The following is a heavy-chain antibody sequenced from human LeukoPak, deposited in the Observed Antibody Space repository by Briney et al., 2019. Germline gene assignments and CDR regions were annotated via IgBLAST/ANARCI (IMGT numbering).Heavy chain of an antibody. D-gene: IGHD5-12*01. J-gene: IGHJ4*02. CDR1: GFTFSIYS. CDR3: ARVRPGYYCDY. CDR2: ISKNSDDI. V-gene: IGHV3-21*05. Sequence: GGSLRLSCVACGFTFSIYSMNWVRQAPGKGLEWVSYISKNSDDIYNADSVRGRFTISRDNAKNSLYLQMNSLRAEDTAVYYCARVRPGYYCDYWGQGILVTVSS.